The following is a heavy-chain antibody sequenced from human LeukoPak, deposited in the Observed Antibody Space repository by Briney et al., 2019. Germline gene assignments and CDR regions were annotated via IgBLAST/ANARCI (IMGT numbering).Heavy chain of an antibody. CDR3: ARVMRGYYYGMDV. Sequence: SETLSLTCTVSGGSISSSSYYWGWIRQPPGKGLEWIGTIYYSGSTYYNPSLKSRVTISVDTSKNQFSLKLSSVTAADTAVYYCARVMRGYYYGMDVWGQGTTVTVSS. J-gene: IGHJ6*02. V-gene: IGHV4-39*07. CDR1: GGSISSSSYY. CDR2: IYYSGST. D-gene: IGHD3-16*01.